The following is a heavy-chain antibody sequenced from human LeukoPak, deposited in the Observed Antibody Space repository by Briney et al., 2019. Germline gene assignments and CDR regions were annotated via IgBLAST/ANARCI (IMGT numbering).Heavy chain of an antibody. J-gene: IGHJ4*02. D-gene: IGHD2-15*01. Sequence: ASVKVSCKASGGSFSSYVINWVRQATGQGLEWMGWMNPNSGNTGYAQKFQGRVTMTRNTSISTAYMELSSLRSEDTAVYYCARAYVYCSGGSCYPNFDYWGQGTLVTVSS. V-gene: IGHV1-8*01. CDR2: MNPNSGNT. CDR1: GGSFSSYV. CDR3: ARAYVYCSGGSCYPNFDY.